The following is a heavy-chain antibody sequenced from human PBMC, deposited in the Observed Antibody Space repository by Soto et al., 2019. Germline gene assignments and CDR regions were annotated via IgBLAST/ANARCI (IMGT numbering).Heavy chain of an antibody. J-gene: IGHJ4*02. CDR2: IWYDGSNK. CDR3: AKDTSQMAAIGLLDY. V-gene: IGHV3-30*02. CDR1: GFTFRSYG. Sequence: GGSLRLSCAASGFTFRSYGMHWVRQAPGKGLEWVAVIWYDGSNKYYVDSVKGRFTISRDNSKNTLYLQMNSLRAEDTAVYYCAKDTSQMAAIGLLDYWGQGTQVTVSS. D-gene: IGHD6-19*01.